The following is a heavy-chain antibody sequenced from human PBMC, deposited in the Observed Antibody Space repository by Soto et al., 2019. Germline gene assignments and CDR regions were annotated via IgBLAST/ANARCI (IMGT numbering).Heavy chain of an antibody. V-gene: IGHV3-11*06. CDR2: IVTSSAYT. CDR3: ARLRASGWYMGGYLDS. D-gene: IGHD6-13*01. CDR1: GFTFSDYY. Sequence: GSLRLSCVVSGFTFSDYYISCLRHSPLKWLEWVSYIVTSSAYTKYADFVKGRFSISRDNAKNSLYLEMNSLRVEDTAVYYCARLRASGWYMGGYLDSWGQGTLVTVSS. J-gene: IGHJ4*02.